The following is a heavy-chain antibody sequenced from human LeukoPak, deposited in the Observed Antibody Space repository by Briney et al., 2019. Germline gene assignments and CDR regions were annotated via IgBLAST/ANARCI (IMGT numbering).Heavy chain of an antibody. CDR1: GGTFSNYA. CDR2: INPNSGGT. CDR3: ARVERLGLSFDP. V-gene: IGHV1-2*02. D-gene: IGHD7-27*01. J-gene: IGHJ5*02. Sequence: EASVNVSCKASGGTFSNYAISWVRQAPGQGLEWMGWINPNSGGTNYALKFQGRVTMTRDTSISTAYMELSRLRSDDTAVYYCARVERLGLSFDPWGQGTLVTVSS.